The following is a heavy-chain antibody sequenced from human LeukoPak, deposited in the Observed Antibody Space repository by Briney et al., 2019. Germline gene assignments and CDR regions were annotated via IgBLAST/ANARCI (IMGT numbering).Heavy chain of an antibody. CDR1: GFTFSSYA. CDR2: ISGSGGST. J-gene: IGHJ6*02. Sequence: GGSLRLSCAASGFTFSSYAMSWVRQAPGKGLEWVSAISGSGGSTYYADSVKGRFTISRDNSKNTLYLQMNSLRAEDTAVYYCAKAQDNPYYYDPYYYGTDVWGQGTTVTVSS. CDR3: AKAQDNPYYYDPYYYGTDV. D-gene: IGHD3-22*01. V-gene: IGHV3-23*01.